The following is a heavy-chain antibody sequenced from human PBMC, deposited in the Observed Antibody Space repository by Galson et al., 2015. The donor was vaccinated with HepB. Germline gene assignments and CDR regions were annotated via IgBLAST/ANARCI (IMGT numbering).Heavy chain of an antibody. CDR3: ASPDADITMAP. V-gene: IGHV3-74*01. CDR2: INSDGSST. Sequence: SLRLSCAASGFTFSSYWMHWVRQAPGKGLVWVSRINSDGSSTSYADSVKGRFTISRDNAKNTLYLQMNSLRAEDTAVYYCASPDADITMAPWGQGTLVTVSS. CDR1: GFTFSSYW. D-gene: IGHD3-10*01. J-gene: IGHJ5*02.